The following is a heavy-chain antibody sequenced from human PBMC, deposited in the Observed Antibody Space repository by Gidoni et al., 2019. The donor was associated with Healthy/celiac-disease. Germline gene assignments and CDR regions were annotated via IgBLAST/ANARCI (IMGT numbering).Heavy chain of an antibody. CDR2: IGYDGSNK. D-gene: IGHD3-22*01. J-gene: IGHJ6*02. Sequence: QVQLVESGGGVVQPGRSLRLSCAASGFTFSSYGMHWVRQAPGKGLEWVAVIGYDGSNKYYADSVKGRFTISRDNSKNTLYLQMNSLRAEDTAVYYCARGKGYYDPDVWGQGTTVTVSS. V-gene: IGHV3-33*01. CDR3: ARGKGYYDPDV. CDR1: GFTFSSYG.